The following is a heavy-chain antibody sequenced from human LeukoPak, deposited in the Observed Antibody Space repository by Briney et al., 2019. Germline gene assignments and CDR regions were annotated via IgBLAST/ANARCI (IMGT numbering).Heavy chain of an antibody. CDR2: IYTSGST. J-gene: IGHJ5*02. D-gene: IGHD6-19*01. V-gene: IGHV4-4*07. CDR1: GGSISSYY. Sequence: SETLSLTCTVSGGSISSYYWSWIRQPAGKGLEWIGRIYTSGSTNYNPSLKSRVTMSVDTSKNQFSLKLSSVTAADTAVYYCASTIAVAGNSRWFDPWGQGTLVTISS. CDR3: ASTIAVAGNSRWFDP.